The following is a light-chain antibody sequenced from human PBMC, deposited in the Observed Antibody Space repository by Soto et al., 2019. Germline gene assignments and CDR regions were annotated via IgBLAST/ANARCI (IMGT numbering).Light chain of an antibody. Sequence: EVVMTQSPATLSVSPGERATLSCRASQSVTSNLAWYQQKPGQAPRLLIYGASTRDTGIPARCSGSGSGTEFTLTISSLQSEDFAVYYCQKYNNWPPYTFGQGTKLEIK. V-gene: IGKV3-15*01. CDR1: QSVTSN. J-gene: IGKJ2*01. CDR2: GAS. CDR3: QKYNNWPPYT.